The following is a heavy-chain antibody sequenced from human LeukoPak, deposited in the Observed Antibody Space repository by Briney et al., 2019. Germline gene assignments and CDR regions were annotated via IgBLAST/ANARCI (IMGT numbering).Heavy chain of an antibody. CDR2: IKGDESAR. J-gene: IGHJ4*02. Sequence: GGSLRLSCAASGFTFSTYWMAWVRQAPGKGLEWVANIKGDESARHQADSVKGRFTISRDNAQNSVYLQMSSLRGEDAAVYYCARDVGGSLDYWGQGTLVTVSS. CDR3: ARDVGGSLDY. CDR1: GFTFSTYW. D-gene: IGHD1-26*01. V-gene: IGHV3-7*01.